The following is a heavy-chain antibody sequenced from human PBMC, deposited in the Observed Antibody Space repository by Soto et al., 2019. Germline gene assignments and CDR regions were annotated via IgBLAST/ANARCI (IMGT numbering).Heavy chain of an antibody. D-gene: IGHD6-19*01. CDR3: ARGFGSGRPTMFDY. CDR1: GFTFSSYD. CDR2: IDTAGKT. V-gene: IGHV3-13*01. J-gene: IGHJ4*02. Sequence: EVQLVESGGGLVQPGGSLRLSCAASGFTFSSYDMHWVRQVIGKGLEWVSGIDTAGKTYYPGSVKGRFTISRENAKNSLYLQMNSLRAGVTAIYYCARGFGSGRPTMFDYWGQGTLVTVSS.